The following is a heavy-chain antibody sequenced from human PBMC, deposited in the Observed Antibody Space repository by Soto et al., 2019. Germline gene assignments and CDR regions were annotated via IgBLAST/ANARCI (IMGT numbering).Heavy chain of an antibody. Sequence: QVQLVQSGAEVKKPGSSVKVSCKASGGTFISYAISWVRQAPGQGLEWMGGIIPIFGTANYAQKFQGRVTITADESTSTAYMELSSLRSEDTAVYYCAREGVAGGIAAEFDYWGQGTLVTVSS. CDR3: AREGVAGGIAAEFDY. V-gene: IGHV1-69*01. CDR1: GGTFISYA. CDR2: IIPIFGTA. D-gene: IGHD6-13*01. J-gene: IGHJ4*02.